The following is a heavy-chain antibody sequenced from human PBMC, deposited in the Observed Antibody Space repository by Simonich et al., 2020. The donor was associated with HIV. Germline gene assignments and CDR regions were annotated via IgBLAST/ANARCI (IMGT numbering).Heavy chain of an antibody. CDR2: MNPKRGDT. Sequence: QEQLVQSGAEVKKPGASVKVSCKASGYTFTGYYLHWVRQAPGQGLERRGWMNPKRGDTNYAQKCQGRVTIARETSISTVDMELSRLRSDDTAVYYCARDSDTTEIGLGPLKGGFDIWGQGTMVTVSS. J-gene: IGHJ3*02. CDR3: ARDSDTTEIGLGPLKGGFDI. D-gene: IGHD1-26*01. V-gene: IGHV1-2*02. CDR1: GYTFTGYY.